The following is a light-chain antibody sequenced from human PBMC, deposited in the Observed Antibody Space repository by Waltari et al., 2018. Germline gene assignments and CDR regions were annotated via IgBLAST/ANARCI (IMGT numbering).Light chain of an antibody. Sequence: SSGLTQPPSVSVSTGQTATITCSGSKLGNTFASWYQQRPGQSPVLVIYQVKKRPSGIPERFSGSNSGYTATLTISGALPMDEADYYCLAWDFSTAWTFGTGTRVTVL. CDR1: KLGNTF. CDR3: LAWDFSTAWT. V-gene: IGLV3-1*01. J-gene: IGLJ1*01. CDR2: QVK.